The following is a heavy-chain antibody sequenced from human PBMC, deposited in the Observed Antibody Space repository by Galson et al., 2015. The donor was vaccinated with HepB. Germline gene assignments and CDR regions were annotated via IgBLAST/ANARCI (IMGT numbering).Heavy chain of an antibody. CDR1: GYTFTSYG. CDR2: ISAYNGNT. D-gene: IGHD3-3*01. J-gene: IGHJ4*02. Sequence: SVKVSCKASGYTFTSYGISWVRQAPGQGLEWMGWISAYNGNTNYAQKLQGRVTMTTDTSTSTACMELRSLRSDDTAVYYCARARPQYYDFWSGYSPNQFDYWGQGTLVTVSS. CDR3: ARARPQYYDFWSGYSPNQFDY. V-gene: IGHV1-18*01.